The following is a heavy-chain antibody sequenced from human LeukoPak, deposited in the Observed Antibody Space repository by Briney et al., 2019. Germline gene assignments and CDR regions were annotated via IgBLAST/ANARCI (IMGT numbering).Heavy chain of an antibody. V-gene: IGHV3-53*01. CDR1: GFTVSSNY. CDR2: IYSGGTT. D-gene: IGHD7-27*01. Sequence: GGSLRLSCAVSGFTVSSNYMSWVRQAPGKGLEWVSVIYSGGTTYYADSVKSRFTISSDNSKNTVYLQMNSLTVEDTAVYYCARAPNRAYYMDVWGKGTTVTVSS. J-gene: IGHJ6*03. CDR3: ARAPNRAYYMDV.